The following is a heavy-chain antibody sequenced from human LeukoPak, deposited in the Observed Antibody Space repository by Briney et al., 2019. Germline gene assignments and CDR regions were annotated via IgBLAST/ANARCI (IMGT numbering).Heavy chain of an antibody. CDR2: ISWNSGSI. D-gene: IGHD1-26*01. Sequence: GRSLRLSCAASGFTFDDYAMHWVRQAPGKGLEWVSGISWNSGSIGYADSVKGRFTISRDNAKNSLYLQMNSLRAEDTALYYCAKGWWELPRGSFDYWGQGTLVTVSS. CDR1: GFTFDDYA. J-gene: IGHJ4*02. V-gene: IGHV3-9*01. CDR3: AKGWWELPRGSFDY.